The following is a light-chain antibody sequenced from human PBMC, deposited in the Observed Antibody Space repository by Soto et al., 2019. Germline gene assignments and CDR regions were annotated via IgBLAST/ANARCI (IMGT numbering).Light chain of an antibody. CDR1: SSNIGAGYD. J-gene: IGLJ1*01. CDR2: GST. CDR3: QSYDTSLSGARV. V-gene: IGLV1-40*01. Sequence: QSVLTQPPSVSGAPGQRVTISCTGGSSNIGAGYDVNWYQQFPGTVPRPLIYGSTNRPSGVPDRFSGSKSGTSASLAITGLQAEDEAHYHCQSYDTSLSGARVFGTGTKVTLL.